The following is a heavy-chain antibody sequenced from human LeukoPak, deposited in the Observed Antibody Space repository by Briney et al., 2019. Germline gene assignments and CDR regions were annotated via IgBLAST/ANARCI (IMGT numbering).Heavy chain of an antibody. V-gene: IGHV3-30-3*01. CDR1: GFTFSSYA. Sequence: GPLRLSCAASGFTFSSYAMHWVRQAPGKGLEWVAVISYDGSNKYYADSVKGRFTISRDNSKNTLYLQMNSLRAEDTAVYYCASTSPYWGQGTLVTVSS. CDR2: ISYDGSNK. D-gene: IGHD3-16*01. CDR3: ASTSPY. J-gene: IGHJ4*02.